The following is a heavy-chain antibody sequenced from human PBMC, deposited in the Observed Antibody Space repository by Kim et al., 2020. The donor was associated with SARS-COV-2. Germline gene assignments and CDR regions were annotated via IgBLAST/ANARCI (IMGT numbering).Heavy chain of an antibody. Sequence: SETLSLTCTVSGGSISSYYWSWIRQPPGKGLEWIGYIYYSGNTNYNPSLKSRVTISVDTSKNQFSLKLSSVTAADTAVYYCARVRNWSSSWYVENWFDPWGQGTLVTVSS. V-gene: IGHV4-59*01. J-gene: IGHJ5*02. CDR3: ARVRNWSSSWYVENWFDP. D-gene: IGHD6-13*01. CDR2: IYYSGNT. CDR1: GGSISSYY.